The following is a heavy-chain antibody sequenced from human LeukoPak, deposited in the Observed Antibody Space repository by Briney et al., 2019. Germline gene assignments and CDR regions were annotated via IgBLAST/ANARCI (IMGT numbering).Heavy chain of an antibody. CDR3: AISLGAQYPLWK. J-gene: IGHJ4*02. V-gene: IGHV3-53*01. Sequence: PGGSLRLSCAASGFTVSSNYMSWVRQAPGKGLEWVSVIYSGGSTYFADSVKGRFTISRDNSKNTLYIQMNRLRAEDTAVYYCAISLGAQYPLWKWGQGTLVTVSS. D-gene: IGHD1-26*01. CDR1: GFTVSSNY. CDR2: IYSGGST.